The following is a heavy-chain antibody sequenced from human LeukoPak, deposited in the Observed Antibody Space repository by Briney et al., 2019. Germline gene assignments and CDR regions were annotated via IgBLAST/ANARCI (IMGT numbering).Heavy chain of an antibody. CDR3: ARDSGSYFDY. CDR2: ISSSSSYI. J-gene: IGHJ4*02. V-gene: IGHV3-21*01. D-gene: IGHD1-26*01. Sequence: PGRSLRLSCAATGLTFSSDNMNWVGQAPGKGLEWVSSISSSSSYIYYADSVKGRFTISRDNAKNSLYLQMNSLRAEDTAVYYCARDSGSYFDYWGQGTLVTVSS. CDR1: GLTFSSDN.